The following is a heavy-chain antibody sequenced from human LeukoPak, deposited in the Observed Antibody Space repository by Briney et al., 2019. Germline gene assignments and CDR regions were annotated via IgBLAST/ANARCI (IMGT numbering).Heavy chain of an antibody. V-gene: IGHV5-51*01. CDR2: IYPGDSDT. Sequence: GESLKISCKASGYSFTNYWIGWVRQMPGKGLEWMGIIYPGDSDTRYSPSFQGQVTISADKSISTAYLQWSSLKASDTAMYYCARPSGSSGSWFDPWGQGTLVTVSS. D-gene: IGHD6-19*01. CDR3: ARPSGSSGSWFDP. CDR1: GYSFTNYW. J-gene: IGHJ5*02.